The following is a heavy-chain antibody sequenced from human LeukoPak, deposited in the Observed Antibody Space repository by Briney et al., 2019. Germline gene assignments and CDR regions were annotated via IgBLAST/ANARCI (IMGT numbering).Heavy chain of an antibody. J-gene: IGHJ4*02. CDR2: IYPGDSDV. Sequence: GEPLKISCKASGYTFTSNWIGWVRQMPGKGLEWVGVIYPGDSDVRYSPSFRGQVTISADKSISTAYLQWTGLETSDTAIFYCARGGYTNGWYYFDYWAQETLVTVST. V-gene: IGHV5-51*01. CDR3: ARGGYTNGWYYFDY. D-gene: IGHD6-19*01. CDR1: GYTFTSNW.